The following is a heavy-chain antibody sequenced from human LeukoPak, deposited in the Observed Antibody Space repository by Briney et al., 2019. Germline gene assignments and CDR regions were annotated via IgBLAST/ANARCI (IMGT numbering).Heavy chain of an antibody. CDR2: INSDGSTI. V-gene: IGHV3-74*01. D-gene: IGHD6-13*01. CDR1: GFTFSSYW. CDR3: VRDREYSSSWYVKYYMDV. Sequence: GGSLRLSCAASGFTFSSYWMHWVRQAPGKGLVWVSRINSDGSTIIYADSVKGRFTISRDNAKNTLYLQMNSLRAEDTAVYYCVRDREYSSSWYVKYYMDVWGKGTTVTVSS. J-gene: IGHJ6*03.